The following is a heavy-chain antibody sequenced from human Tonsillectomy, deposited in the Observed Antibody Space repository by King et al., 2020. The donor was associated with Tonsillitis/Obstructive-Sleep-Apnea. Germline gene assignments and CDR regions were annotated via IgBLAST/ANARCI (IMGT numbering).Heavy chain of an antibody. CDR3: AHRRNRGYSYGSYYFDY. Sequence: TLKESGPTLVKPTQTLTLTCTFSGFSLSTSGVGVCWIRQPPGKALEWLALIYWDDYKSYSPSLKSRLTITKDTSKNQVFLTMTNMDPVDTATYYCAHRRNRGYSYGSYYFDYWGQGTLVTVSS. V-gene: IGHV2-5*02. CDR1: GFSLSTSGVG. D-gene: IGHD5-18*01. CDR2: IYWDDYK. J-gene: IGHJ4*02.